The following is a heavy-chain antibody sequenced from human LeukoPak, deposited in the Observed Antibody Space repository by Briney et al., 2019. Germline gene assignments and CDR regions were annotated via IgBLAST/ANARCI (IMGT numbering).Heavy chain of an antibody. V-gene: IGHV3-23*01. D-gene: IGHD1-26*01. J-gene: IGHJ4*02. CDR2: ISNSGDNI. CDR1: GFTFSSYA. CDR3: AKTQGPRSGSYHS. Sequence: GGSLRLSCAASGFTFSSYAMSWVRLAPGKGLEWVSVISNSGDNIYYANFAKGRFTISRDNSKNTLYLQMSSLRADDTALYYCAKTQGPRSGSYHSWGQGTLVTVSS.